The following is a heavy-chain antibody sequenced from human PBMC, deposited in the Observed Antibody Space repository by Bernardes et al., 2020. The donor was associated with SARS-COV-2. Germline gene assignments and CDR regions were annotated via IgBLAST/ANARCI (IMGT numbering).Heavy chain of an antibody. CDR3: ARAPPEAVAGMGLFDY. CDR2: IYYTGST. D-gene: IGHD6-19*01. J-gene: IGHJ4*02. Sequence: SEPLSLTCTVSGGSISSISYYWGWLLQPPGKGLEWIGTIYYTGSTYYNPSLKSRVTISVDTSKNQFSLRLTSVTAADTSVYYCARAPPEAVAGMGLFDYWGQGTLVTVSS. CDR1: GGSISSISYY. V-gene: IGHV4-39*01.